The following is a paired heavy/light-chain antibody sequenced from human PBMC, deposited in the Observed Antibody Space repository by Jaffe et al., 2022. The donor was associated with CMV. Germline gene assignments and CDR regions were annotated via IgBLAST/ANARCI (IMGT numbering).Light chain of an antibody. J-gene: IGKJ4*01. CDR2: GAT. CDR3: QQANRIPPLS. Sequence: IQMTQSPSSVSASVGDRVTITCRASQDVSTWLAWYQQKPGKAPKLLIYGATSLQSGVPSRFSGSGFGTYFTLTISSLQPEDFATYFCQQANRIPPLSFGGGTKIDIK. V-gene: IGKV1-12*01. CDR1: QDVSTW.
Heavy chain of an antibody. CDR2: IDQDGSEK. Sequence: EVQLVESGGGLVQPGGSLRLSCAGSGFMFRNYWMSWVRQAPGKGLEWVANIDQDGSEKHYVDSVKGRFSISRDNAKLYLEISSLRAEDTAVYFCARDRMTHCGGDCWNYYFDSWGQGTLVTVSS. CDR3: ARDRMTHCGGDCWNYYFDS. CDR1: GFMFRNYW. D-gene: IGHD2-21*02. V-gene: IGHV3-7*03. J-gene: IGHJ4*02.